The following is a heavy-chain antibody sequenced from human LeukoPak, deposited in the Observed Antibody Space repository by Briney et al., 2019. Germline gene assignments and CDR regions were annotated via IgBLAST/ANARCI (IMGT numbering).Heavy chain of an antibody. J-gene: IGHJ4*02. V-gene: IGHV4-4*08. CDR2: IYSSGST. D-gene: IGHD2-15*01. CDR1: GGSISNYY. CDR3: ARRFCSGDTCYYFDY. Sequence: SETLSLTCTVSGGSISNYYWSWIRQPPGEGLEWIGYIYSSGSTNYNPSLRRRVTIFEDTSKNQFSLQLSSVTAADTAVYYCARRFCSGDTCYYFDYWGQGILVTVSS.